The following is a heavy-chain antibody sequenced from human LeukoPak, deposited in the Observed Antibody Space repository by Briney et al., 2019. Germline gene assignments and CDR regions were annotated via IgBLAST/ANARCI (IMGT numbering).Heavy chain of an antibody. Sequence: GASVKVSCKASGYTFTSYAMHWVRQAPGQRLEWMGWINAGNGNTKYSQKFQGRVTITRDTSASTAYMELSSLRSEDTAVYYCASSHYCGGDCYSDLGDYWGQGTLVTVSS. CDR3: ASSHYCGGDCYSDLGDY. CDR1: GYTFTSYA. D-gene: IGHD2-21*02. J-gene: IGHJ4*02. V-gene: IGHV1-3*01. CDR2: INAGNGNT.